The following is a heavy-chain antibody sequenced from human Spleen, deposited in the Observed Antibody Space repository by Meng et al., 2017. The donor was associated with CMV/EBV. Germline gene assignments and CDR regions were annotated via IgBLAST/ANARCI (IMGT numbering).Heavy chain of an antibody. Sequence: QVQLQQWGAGLLKPSETLSLTCAVYGGSFSGYYWSWIRQPPGKGLEWIGEINHSGSTNYNPSLKSRVTISVDTSKNQFSLKLSSVTAADTAVYYCARGSRTGGSGYNWGQGTLVTVSS. J-gene: IGHJ4*02. CDR1: GGSFSGYY. V-gene: IGHV4-34*01. CDR3: ARGSRTGGSGYN. CDR2: INHSGST. D-gene: IGHD3-22*01.